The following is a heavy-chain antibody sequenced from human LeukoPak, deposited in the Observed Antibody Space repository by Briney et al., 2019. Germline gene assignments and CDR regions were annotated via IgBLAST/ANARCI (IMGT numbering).Heavy chain of an antibody. CDR1: GFTFSSYA. CDR3: VRDTSVGAAYFDV. Sequence: GGSLRLSCAASGFTFSSYAMSWVRQAPGKGLEWVSAISGSGGSTYYADSVKGRFTISRDNSKNTLYLQMNSLRPDDTAVYYCVRDTSVGAAYFDVWGQGALVTVSS. D-gene: IGHD2-15*01. V-gene: IGHV3-23*01. J-gene: IGHJ4*02. CDR2: ISGSGGST.